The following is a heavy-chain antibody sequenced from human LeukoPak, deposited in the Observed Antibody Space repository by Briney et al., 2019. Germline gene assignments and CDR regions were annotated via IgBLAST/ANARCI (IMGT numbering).Heavy chain of an antibody. CDR1: GYTFTTYA. CDR2: INAGNGNT. Sequence: ASVKVSCKASGYTFTTYAMHWVRQAPGQRLEWMGWINAGNGNTKYSQKFQARVTINRDTSASTAYMELSSLRAEDTAVYYCATAFNEANVLPAHDYWGQGTLVTVSS. D-gene: IGHD1-1*01. CDR3: ATAFNEANVLPAHDY. V-gene: IGHV1-3*01. J-gene: IGHJ4*02.